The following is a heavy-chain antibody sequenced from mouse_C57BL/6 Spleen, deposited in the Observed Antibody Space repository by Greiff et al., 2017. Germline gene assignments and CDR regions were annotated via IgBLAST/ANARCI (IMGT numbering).Heavy chain of an antibody. V-gene: IGHV5-6*01. Sequence: EVKLVESGGDLVKPGGSLKLSCAASGFTFSSYGMSWVRQTPDKGLEWVATISSGGSYTYYPDSVKGRFTISRDNAKNTLYLQMSSLKSEDTAMYYCARHGVGRAMDYWGQGTSVTVSS. D-gene: IGHD4-1*01. CDR3: ARHGVGRAMDY. J-gene: IGHJ4*01. CDR2: ISSGGSYT. CDR1: GFTFSSYG.